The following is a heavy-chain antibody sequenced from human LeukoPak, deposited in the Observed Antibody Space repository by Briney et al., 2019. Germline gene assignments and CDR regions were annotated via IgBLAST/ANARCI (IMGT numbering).Heavy chain of an antibody. CDR1: GDSVSRNSAT. V-gene: IGHV6-1*01. J-gene: IGHJ5*02. D-gene: IGHD5-12*01. Sequence: SQTLSLTCAISGDSVSRNSATWNWIRQSPSRGLEWLGRTYFRSKWYDDYAVSVKSRITISPDTSKNQFSLQLNSVTPEDTAVYYCAGGTSGHDCFLPWFDPWGQGTLVTVSS. CDR2: TYFRSKWYD. CDR3: AGGTSGHDCFLPWFDP.